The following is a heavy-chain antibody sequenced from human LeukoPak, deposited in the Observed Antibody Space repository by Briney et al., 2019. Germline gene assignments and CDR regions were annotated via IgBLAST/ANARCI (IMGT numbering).Heavy chain of an antibody. CDR1: GGSINRSSYY. Sequence: SETLSLTCTVSGGSINRSSYYWGWIRQPPGKGLAWIGSIYYSGSTSYNPSLKSRVTISVDTSKNQFSLKLSSVTAADTAVYYCARLLPSSGYYIEYWGQGTLVTVSS. V-gene: IGHV4-39*01. J-gene: IGHJ4*02. D-gene: IGHD3-22*01. CDR3: ARLLPSSGYYIEY. CDR2: IYYSGST.